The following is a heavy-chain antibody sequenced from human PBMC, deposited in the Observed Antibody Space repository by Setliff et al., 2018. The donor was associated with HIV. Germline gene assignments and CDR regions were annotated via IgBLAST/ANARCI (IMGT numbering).Heavy chain of an antibody. CDR2: IIPILGIA. CDR1: GGTFSSYA. V-gene: IGHV1-69*10. J-gene: IGHJ6*02. CDR3: ARDHCSSSGCYEYSYYGMDV. D-gene: IGHD2-2*01. Sequence: GASVKVSCKASGGTFSSYAIGWVRQAPGQGLEWMGGIIPILGIANYAQKFQGRVTITADKSTSTAYMELSSLRSEDTAVYYCARDHCSSSGCYEYSYYGMDVWGQGTTVTVSS.